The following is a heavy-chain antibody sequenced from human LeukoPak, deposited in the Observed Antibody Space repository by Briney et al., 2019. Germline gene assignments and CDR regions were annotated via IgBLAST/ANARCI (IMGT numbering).Heavy chain of an antibody. V-gene: IGHV1-69*04. CDR1: GRTFSSYT. CDR2: IIPILGIA. J-gene: IGHJ5*02. D-gene: IGHD2-2*01. CDR3: AREYCSSTSCYRDNWFDP. Sequence: SVKVSCKASGRTFSSYTISWVRQAPGQGLEWMGRIIPILGIANYAQKFQGRVTITANKSTSTAYMELSSLRSEDTAVYYCAREYCSSTSCYRDNWFDPWGQGTLVTVSS.